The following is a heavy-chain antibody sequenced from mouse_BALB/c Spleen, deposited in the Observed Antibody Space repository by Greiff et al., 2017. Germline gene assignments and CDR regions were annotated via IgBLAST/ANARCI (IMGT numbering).Heavy chain of an antibody. CDR1: GFTFSSYA. CDR2: ISSGGST. V-gene: IGHV5-6-5*01. CDR3: ARGSSLTVPFDY. Sequence: EVQLVESGGGLVKPGGSLKLSCAASGFTFSSYAMSWVRQTPEKRLEWVASISSGGSTYYPDSVKGRFTISRDNARNILYLQMSSLRSEDTAMYYCARGSSLTVPFDYWGQGTTLTVSS. D-gene: IGHD4-1*01. J-gene: IGHJ2*01.